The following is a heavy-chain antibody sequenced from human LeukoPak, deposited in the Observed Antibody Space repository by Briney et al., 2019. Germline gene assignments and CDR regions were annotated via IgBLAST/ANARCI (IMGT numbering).Heavy chain of an antibody. CDR3: AKVYYYGSGSYYNDAFDI. CDR1: GFTFISYA. Sequence: PRGSLRLSCAAPGFTFISYAMSWGPQAPGEGVGWVSAIYGNGGSTYYADSVKGRFTISRDNSKNTLYLQMNSLRAEDTAVYYCAKVYYYGSGSYYNDAFDIWGQGTMVTVSS. J-gene: IGHJ3*02. D-gene: IGHD3-10*01. CDR2: IYGNGGST. V-gene: IGHV3-23*01.